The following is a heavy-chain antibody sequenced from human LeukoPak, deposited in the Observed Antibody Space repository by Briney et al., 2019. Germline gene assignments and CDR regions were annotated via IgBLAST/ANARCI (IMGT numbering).Heavy chain of an antibody. J-gene: IGHJ3*02. CDR3: VRADYNGGNPGSFDI. V-gene: IGHV4-39*07. D-gene: IGHD2-8*01. CDR1: GASITIGAESYH. Sequence: SETLSLTCTVSGASITIGAESYHWGWIRQPPGRGLEWIGTIYYTVISYYNPSLESRVTSSLDTSKNQFSLTLNSVTAADTAVYYCVRADYNGGNPGSFDIWGRGTMVTVSS. CDR2: IYYTVIS.